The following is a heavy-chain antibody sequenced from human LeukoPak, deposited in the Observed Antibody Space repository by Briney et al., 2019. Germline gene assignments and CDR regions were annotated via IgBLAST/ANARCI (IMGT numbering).Heavy chain of an antibody. CDR3: ARAYSRQLAFDY. CDR2: INQSGST. V-gene: IGHV4-34*01. J-gene: IGHJ4*02. D-gene: IGHD6-6*01. Sequence: SETLSLTCAVYGGSFSGYYWSWIRQSPGKGLEWIGEINQSGSTNYNPSHKRRVTISVDTSKKQFSLKLTSVTAADTAVYYCARAYSRQLAFDYWGQGTLVTVSS. CDR1: GGSFSGYY.